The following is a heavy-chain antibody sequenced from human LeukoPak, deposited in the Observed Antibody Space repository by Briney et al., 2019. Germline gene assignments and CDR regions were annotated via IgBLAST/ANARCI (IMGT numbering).Heavy chain of an antibody. V-gene: IGHV3-33*01. J-gene: IGHJ4*02. D-gene: IGHD3-16*01. CDR3: ARGFGKYYFDY. Sequence: PGGSLRLSCAASGFTFSSYGMHWVRQAPGQGPEWVAIIWYDGSNKYYADSVKGRFTISRDNSKNTLYLQMNSLRAEDTAVYYCARGFGKYYFDYWGQGTLVTVSS. CDR2: IWYDGSNK. CDR1: GFTFSSYG.